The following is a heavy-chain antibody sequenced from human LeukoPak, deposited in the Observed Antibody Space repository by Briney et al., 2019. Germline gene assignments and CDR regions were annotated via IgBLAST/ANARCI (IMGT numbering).Heavy chain of an antibody. V-gene: IGHV1-2*02. D-gene: IGHD3-16*01. CDR1: GYTFTGYY. CDR3: ARGGDPGKTYYSYYMDV. J-gene: IGHJ6*03. Sequence: GASVKVSCKASGYTFTGYYLHRVRQAPGQGLEWMGWINPNSAGTNYAQKLQGRVTMTRDTSISTAYMELSSLGSDDTAVYYCARGGDPGKTYYSYYMDVWGIGTTVTVSS. CDR2: INPNSAGT.